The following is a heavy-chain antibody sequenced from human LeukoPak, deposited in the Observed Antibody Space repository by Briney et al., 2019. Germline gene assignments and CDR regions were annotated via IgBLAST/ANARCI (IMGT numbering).Heavy chain of an antibody. CDR2: ISYDGSNK. CDR1: GFTFSSYG. CDR3: AKDRDGEYYGSGSYYDY. J-gene: IGHJ4*02. V-gene: IGHV3-30*18. Sequence: PGGSLRLSCAASGFTFSSYGMHWVRQAPGKGLEWGAVISYDGSNKYYADSVKGRFTISRDNSKNTLYLQMNSLRAEDTAVYYCAKDRDGEYYGSGSYYDYWGQGTLVTVSS. D-gene: IGHD3-10*01.